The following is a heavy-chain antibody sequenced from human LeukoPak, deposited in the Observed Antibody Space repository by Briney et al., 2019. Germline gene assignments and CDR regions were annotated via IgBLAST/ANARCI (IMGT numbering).Heavy chain of an antibody. Sequence: PGGSLRLSCAASGFTFSSYAMHWVRQAPGRGLEWVTVISYDGSNGYYAGSVKGRFTISRDNSQNTLYVQMSSLRPEDMAVYYCVREVTSGSFDYWGQGTLVTVSS. V-gene: IGHV3-30*04. CDR3: VREVTSGSFDY. CDR2: ISYDGSNG. J-gene: IGHJ4*02. CDR1: GFTFSSYA. D-gene: IGHD1-26*01.